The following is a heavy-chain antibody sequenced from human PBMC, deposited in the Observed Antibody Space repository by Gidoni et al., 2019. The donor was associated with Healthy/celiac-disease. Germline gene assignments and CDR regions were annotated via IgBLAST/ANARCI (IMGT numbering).Heavy chain of an antibody. V-gene: IGHV3-33*01. J-gene: IGHJ4*02. D-gene: IGHD1-26*01. CDR1: VFTFSSYG. CDR3: AREGGIVGAKNYYFDY. Sequence: QVQLVESGGGVVQPGRSLRLSCAASVFTFSSYGMHWVRQAPGKGLEWVAVIWYDGSNKYYADSVKGRFTISRDNSKNTLYLQMNSLRAEDTAVYYCAREGGIVGAKNYYFDYWGQGTLVTVTS. CDR2: IWYDGSNK.